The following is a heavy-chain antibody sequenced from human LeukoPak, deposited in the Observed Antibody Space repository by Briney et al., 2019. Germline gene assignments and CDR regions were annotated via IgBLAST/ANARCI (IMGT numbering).Heavy chain of an antibody. CDR2: ISGSGGST. Sequence: PGGSLRLSCAASGFTFSSYAMSWVRQAPGTGLEWVSTISGSGGSTYYADSVKGRFTISRDNSKNTLYLQMNSLRAEDTAVYYCARAYSSSWYRLDYWGQGTLVTVSS. J-gene: IGHJ4*02. CDR1: GFTFSSYA. D-gene: IGHD6-13*01. V-gene: IGHV3-23*01. CDR3: ARAYSSSWYRLDY.